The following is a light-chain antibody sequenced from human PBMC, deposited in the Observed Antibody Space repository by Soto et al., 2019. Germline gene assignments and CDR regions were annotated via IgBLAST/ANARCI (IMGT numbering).Light chain of an antibody. V-gene: IGKV3-11*01. Sequence: MVLTQSPATLSLAPWEIATLSCRASQSVSSYLAWYQPKAGQAPSLLIYDASNRATGIPARLSGSGSGTDFTLTISSLEPEDFAVYYCQQRSNWPPITFGQGTRLEIK. CDR2: DAS. CDR1: QSVSSY. J-gene: IGKJ5*01. CDR3: QQRSNWPPIT.